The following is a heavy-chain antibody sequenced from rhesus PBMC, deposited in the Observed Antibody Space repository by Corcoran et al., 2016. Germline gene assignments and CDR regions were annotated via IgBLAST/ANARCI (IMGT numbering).Heavy chain of an antibody. CDR3: ARDPAGPFDY. Sequence: QVQLQESGPGLVKTSETLSLTCAVAGGSVSSSNWWSGIRQPPGKGLEWIGYISGSSGSTYYNPSLKSRVTISTDTSKNQFSLKLSSVTAADTAVYYCARDPAGPFDYWGQGVLVTVSS. CDR2: ISGSSGST. CDR1: GGSVSSSNW. J-gene: IGHJ4*01. D-gene: IGHD6-19*01. V-gene: IGHV4-65*01.